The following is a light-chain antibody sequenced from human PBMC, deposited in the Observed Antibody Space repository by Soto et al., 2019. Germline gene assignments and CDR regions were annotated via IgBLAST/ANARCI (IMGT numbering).Light chain of an antibody. CDR2: GVI. CDR1: SSDVGDYNF. J-gene: IGLJ3*02. Sequence: QSVLTQPASVSGSPGQSITLSCTGTSSDVGDYNFVSWYQHHPGKAPKLIIYGVINRPSGVSNRFSGSKSGNTASLTISGLQAEDEADYYSSSYTSSTTRIMFGGGTKVTVL. CDR3: SSYTSSTTRIM. V-gene: IGLV2-14*03.